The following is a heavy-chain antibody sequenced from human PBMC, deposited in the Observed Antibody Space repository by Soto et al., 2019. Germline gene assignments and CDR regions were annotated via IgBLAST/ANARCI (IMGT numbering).Heavy chain of an antibody. CDR1: GYTLTGYY. J-gene: IGHJ4*02. CDR3: ARDSYCSSTSCYKEQQLVRDEPRSDY. V-gene: IGHV1-2*02. Sequence: SVKVSCKPSGYTLTGYYMHLVRQAPGQGLEGIGWINPNSGGTNYAQKFQGRFTMTRDTSISTAYMELSRLRSEDTAVYYRARDSYCSSTSCYKEQQLVRDEPRSDYWGQGTLVTVSS. CDR2: INPNSGGT. D-gene: IGHD2-2*02.